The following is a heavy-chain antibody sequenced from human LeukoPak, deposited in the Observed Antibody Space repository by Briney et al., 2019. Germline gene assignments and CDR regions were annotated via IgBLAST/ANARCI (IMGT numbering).Heavy chain of an antibody. D-gene: IGHD2-2*01. CDR3: ARIPLEVVVPAANHWYFDL. J-gene: IGHJ2*01. CDR2: MIPIFGTA. CDR1: GGTFSSYA. Sequence: SVKVSCKASGGTFSSYAISWVRQAPGQGLEWMGGMIPIFGTANYAQKFQGRVTITADESTSTAYMELSSLRSEDTAVYYCARIPLEVVVPAANHWYFDLWGRGTLVTVSS. V-gene: IGHV1-69*01.